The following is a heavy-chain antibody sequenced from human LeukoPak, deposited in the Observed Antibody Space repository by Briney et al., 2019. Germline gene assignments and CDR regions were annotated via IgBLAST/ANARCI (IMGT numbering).Heavy chain of an antibody. Sequence: GGSLRLSCAPARFTFSGSAMHWVRRASGKGLEWVGRIRSKANSYATAYAASAKGRFTIPRDDSKNTAYLQMNSLKTEDTAVYYCTRHRSGSSSTNWFDPWGQGTLVTVSS. J-gene: IGHJ5*02. V-gene: IGHV3-73*01. CDR1: RFTFSGSA. CDR3: TRHRSGSSSTNWFDP. D-gene: IGHD1-26*01. CDR2: IRSKANSYAT.